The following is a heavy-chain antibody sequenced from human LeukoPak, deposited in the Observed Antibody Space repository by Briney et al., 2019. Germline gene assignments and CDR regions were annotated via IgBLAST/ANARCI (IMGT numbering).Heavy chain of an antibody. V-gene: IGHV3-23*01. CDR2: TSASVAKT. D-gene: IGHD1-1*01. CDR1: APCLTQHC. Sequence: GGSLTLSSLACAPCLTQHCVSWVRLAPGTGLDWVAGTSASVAKTEYADSVKGRFSISRDNSRNTVYVQMTSLKVEDTAVDYCSKDPVQHGNGLYWFDPWGQGTVVTVSS. J-gene: IGHJ5*02. CDR3: SKDPVQHGNGLYWFDP.